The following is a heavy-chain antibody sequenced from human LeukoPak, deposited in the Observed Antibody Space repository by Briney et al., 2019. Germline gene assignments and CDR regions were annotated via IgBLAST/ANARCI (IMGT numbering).Heavy chain of an antibody. J-gene: IGHJ4*02. V-gene: IGHV1-2*02. D-gene: IGHD3-16*01. CDR1: GYTFTAYH. Sequence: ASVKVSCKTSGYTFTAYHMHWARQAPGQGLEFMGWIYPPTGGTILAEKFQGRVTMTRDTSITTAYMELSGLNFDDTAVYYCVRENWYYDHWGQGTLVTVSS. CDR3: VRENWYYDH. CDR2: IYPPTGGT.